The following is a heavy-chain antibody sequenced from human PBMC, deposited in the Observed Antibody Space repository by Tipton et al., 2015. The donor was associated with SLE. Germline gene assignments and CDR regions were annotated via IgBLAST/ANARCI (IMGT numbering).Heavy chain of an antibody. D-gene: IGHD6-19*01. J-gene: IGHJ4*02. Sequence: TLSLTCTVSGDSMSPFYWSWIRQPPGKGLEWVGYIYVSGSTDYDPSLKSRVTISIDTSKNQFSLKLSSVTAADTAVYYCARGKREWLVPYFDYWGQGTLVTVSS. V-gene: IGHV4-59*01. CDR1: GDSMSPFY. CDR3: ARGKREWLVPYFDY. CDR2: IYVSGST.